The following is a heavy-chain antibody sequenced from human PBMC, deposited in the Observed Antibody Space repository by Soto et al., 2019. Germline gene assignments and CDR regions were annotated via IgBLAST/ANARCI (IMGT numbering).Heavy chain of an antibody. Sequence: QVQLVQSGAEVKKPGASVKVSCKASGYTFTSYYMHWVRQAPGQGLEWTGIINPSGGSTSYAQKYQGRVTMTRDTSTSTGYMELSSLRSEDTAVYYCARGGYCALYYNYYGMDVWGQGTTVTVAS. CDR2: INPSGGST. CDR1: GYTFTSYY. V-gene: IGHV1-46*01. D-gene: IGHD2-8*02. J-gene: IGHJ6*02. CDR3: ARGGYCALYYNYYGMDV.